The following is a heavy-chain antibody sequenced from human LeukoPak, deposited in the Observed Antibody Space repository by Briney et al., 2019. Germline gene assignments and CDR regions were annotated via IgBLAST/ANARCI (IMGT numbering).Heavy chain of an antibody. Sequence: SETLSLTCSVSDYSISSGYYWGWIRQPPGKGLEWIGRIYTSGSTNYNPSLKSRVTMSVDTSKNQFSLKLSSVTAADTAVYYCARDNPGIAAAGTDPLNWFDPWGQGTLVTVSS. CDR3: ARDNPGIAAAGTDPLNWFDP. CDR1: DYSISSGYY. D-gene: IGHD6-13*01. J-gene: IGHJ5*02. CDR2: IYTSGST. V-gene: IGHV4-38-2*02.